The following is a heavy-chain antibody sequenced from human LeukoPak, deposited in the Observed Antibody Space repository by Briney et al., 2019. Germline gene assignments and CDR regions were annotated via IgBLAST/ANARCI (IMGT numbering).Heavy chain of an antibody. V-gene: IGHV1-18*01. CDR3: ARESKWLVPSASDY. J-gene: IGHJ4*02. D-gene: IGHD6-6*01. Sequence: SSVKVSCKASGYTFTSYGISWVRQAPGQGLEWMGWISAYNGNTNYAQKLQGRVTMTTDTSTSTAYMELRSLRSDDTAVYYCARESKWLVPSASDYWGQGTLVTVSS. CDR2: ISAYNGNT. CDR1: GYTFTSYG.